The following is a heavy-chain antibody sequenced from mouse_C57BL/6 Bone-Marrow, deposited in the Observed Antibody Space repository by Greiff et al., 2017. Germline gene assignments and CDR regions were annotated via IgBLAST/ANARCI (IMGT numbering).Heavy chain of an antibody. Sequence: QVKLLQPGAEFVMPGASLKLSCEASGYTFTSYGMPWVKQTPGQGLEWIGAIDRSDSYTNYTQNVKGKFTLSVDNAYSTPYMQLSRLTSEDSAVYYCTVRITDGFAYWGQGTLVTVSA. J-gene: IGHJ3*01. CDR2: IDRSDSYT. CDR1: GYTFTSYG. D-gene: IGHD2-4*01. CDR3: TVRITDGFAY. V-gene: IGHV1-69*01.